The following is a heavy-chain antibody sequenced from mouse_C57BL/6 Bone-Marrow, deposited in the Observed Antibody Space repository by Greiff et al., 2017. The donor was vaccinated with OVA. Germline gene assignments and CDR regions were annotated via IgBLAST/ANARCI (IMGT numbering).Heavy chain of an antibody. Sequence: VQLQQPGAELVKPGASVKLSCKASGYTFTSYWMHWVKQRPGQGLEWIGMIHPNSGSTNYNEKFKSKATLTVDKSSSTAYMQLSSLTSEDSAVYYCARLRRYCYAMDYWGQGTSVTVSS. CDR1: GYTFTSYW. D-gene: IGHD1-1*01. CDR3: ARLRRYCYAMDY. CDR2: IHPNSGST. J-gene: IGHJ4*01. V-gene: IGHV1-64*01.